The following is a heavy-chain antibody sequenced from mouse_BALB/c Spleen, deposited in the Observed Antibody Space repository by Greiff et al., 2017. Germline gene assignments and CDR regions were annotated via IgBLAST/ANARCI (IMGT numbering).Heavy chain of an antibody. V-gene: IGHV3-2*02. J-gene: IGHJ4*01. CDR2: ISYSGST. CDR3: AREGLPKGLYAMDY. Sequence: VQLKQSGPGLVKPSQSLSLTCTVTGYSITSDYAWNWIRQFPGNKLEWMGYISYSGSTSYNPSLKSRISITRDTSKNQFFLQLNSVTTEDTATYYCAREGLPKGLYAMDYWGQGTSVTVSS. CDR1: GYSITSDYA. D-gene: IGHD2-2*01.